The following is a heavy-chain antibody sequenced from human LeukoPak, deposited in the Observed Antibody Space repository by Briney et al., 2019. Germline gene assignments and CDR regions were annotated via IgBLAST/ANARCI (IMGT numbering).Heavy chain of an antibody. CDR2: MHPTGGST. D-gene: IGHD5-18*01. Sequence: GSSVKISCKASGDTFSGHYIHWVREAPGQGLEWMGVMHPTGGSTNHAQRFEGRVTMHRDTCTSTVYMALRRLTSEDTAVYSCAKDDSDTAMVYNSLDPWGKGTLVTVSS. CDR3: AKDDSDTAMVYNSLDP. J-gene: IGHJ5*02. CDR1: GDTFSGHY. V-gene: IGHV1-46*01.